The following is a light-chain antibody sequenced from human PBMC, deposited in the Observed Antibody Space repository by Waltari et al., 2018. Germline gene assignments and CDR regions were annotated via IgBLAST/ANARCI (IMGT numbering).Light chain of an antibody. V-gene: IGLV2-14*01. Sequence: QSALTQPASVSGSPGQSITISCTGTSNDVGGYGYVSWYQQYPGRAPKRIIYAVSYRPSGISTRFSGSKSGNTASLTISGLQADDEADYYCSSHTSTVPHVFGTGTRVTV. J-gene: IGLJ1*01. CDR2: AVS. CDR3: SSHTSTVPHV. CDR1: SNDVGGYGY.